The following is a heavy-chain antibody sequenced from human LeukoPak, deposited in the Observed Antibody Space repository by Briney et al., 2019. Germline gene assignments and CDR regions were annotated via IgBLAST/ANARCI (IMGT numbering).Heavy chain of an antibody. Sequence: SETLSLTCTVSGGSISSYYWSWIRQPAGKGLEWIGRIYTSGSTNYNPSLKSRVTMSVDTSKNQFSLKLSSVTAADTAVYYCARALRYCSGGSCLHNWFDPWGQGTLVTVSS. V-gene: IGHV4-4*07. CDR1: GGSISSYY. D-gene: IGHD2-15*01. CDR2: IYTSGST. CDR3: ARALRYCSGGSCLHNWFDP. J-gene: IGHJ5*02.